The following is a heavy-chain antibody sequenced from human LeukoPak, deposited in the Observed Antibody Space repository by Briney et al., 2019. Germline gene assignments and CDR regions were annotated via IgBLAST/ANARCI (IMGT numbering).Heavy chain of an antibody. CDR1: GDSISSGSYY. V-gene: IGHV4-61*02. CDR2: IYTSGST. Sequence: PSQTLSLTCTVSGDSISSGSYYWSWIRQPAGKGLEWIGRIYTSGSTNYNPSLKSRVTISVDTSKNQFSLKLSSVTAADTAVYYCAREEIAVAGTAHNWFDPWGQGTLVTVSS. J-gene: IGHJ5*02. CDR3: AREEIAVAGTAHNWFDP. D-gene: IGHD6-19*01.